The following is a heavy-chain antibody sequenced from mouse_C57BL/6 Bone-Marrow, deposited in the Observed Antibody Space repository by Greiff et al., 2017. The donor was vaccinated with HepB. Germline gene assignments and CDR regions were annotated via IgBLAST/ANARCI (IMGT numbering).Heavy chain of an antibody. CDR3: ARRADGYPFMDY. D-gene: IGHD2-3*01. CDR1: GYTFTTYP. CDR2: FHPYNDDT. Sequence: QVHVKQSGAELVKPGASVKMSCKASGYTFTTYPIEWMKQNHGKSLEWIGNFHPYNDDTKYNEKFKGKATLTVEKSSSTVYLELSRLTSDDSAVYYCARRADGYPFMDYWGQGTSVTVSS. J-gene: IGHJ4*01. V-gene: IGHV1-47*01.